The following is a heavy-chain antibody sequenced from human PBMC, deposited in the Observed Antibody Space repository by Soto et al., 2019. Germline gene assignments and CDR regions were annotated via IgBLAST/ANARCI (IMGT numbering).Heavy chain of an antibody. CDR1: GYTFTSYA. CDR3: ARAGGYCSGGSCYPTTYYYYYMDV. J-gene: IGHJ6*03. V-gene: IGHV1-3*01. D-gene: IGHD2-15*01. Sequence: QVQLVQSGAEVKKPGASVKVSCKASGYTFTSYAMHWVRQAPGQRLEWMGWINAGNGNTKYSQKFQGRVTITRDTSASTAYMELSSLRSEDTAVYYCARAGGYCSGGSCYPTTYYYYYMDVWGKGTTVTVSS. CDR2: INAGNGNT.